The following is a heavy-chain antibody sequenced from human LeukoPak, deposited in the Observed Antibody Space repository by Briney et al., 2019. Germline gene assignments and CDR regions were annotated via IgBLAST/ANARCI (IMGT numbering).Heavy chain of an antibody. CDR1: GGSISSRSHC. V-gene: IGHV4-39*01. D-gene: IGHD3-22*01. J-gene: IGHJ3*01. CDR2: MFYSGST. Sequence: SETLSLTCTVSGGSISSRSHCWGWIRQPPGKGLEWIGTMFYSGSTYYNPSLKSRVAISVDTSENQFYLELNSVTAADTAVYYCAVAGVRYYDSSGLHAFDFWGRGTMVTVSS. CDR3: AVAGVRYYDSSGLHAFDF.